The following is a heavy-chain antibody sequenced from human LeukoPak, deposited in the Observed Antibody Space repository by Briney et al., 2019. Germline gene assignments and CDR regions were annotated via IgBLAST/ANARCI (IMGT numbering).Heavy chain of an antibody. CDR2: IYTSGST. CDR1: GGSISSYY. V-gene: IGHV4-4*09. Sequence: SETLSLTCTVYGGSISSYYWSWIRPAPGKGLEWIGYIYTSGSTNYKTSLKSRVTMSIDTSKNQFSLKLSSGTAADTAVYYCARHPVTTGTKRGVGAFDIWGQGAMVTVSS. D-gene: IGHD1-1*01. CDR3: ARHPVTTGTKRGVGAFDI. J-gene: IGHJ3*02.